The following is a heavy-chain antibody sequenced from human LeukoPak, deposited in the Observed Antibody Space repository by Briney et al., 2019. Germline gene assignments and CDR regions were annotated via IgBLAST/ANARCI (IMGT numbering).Heavy chain of an antibody. CDR1: GGSISNNNYF. CDR3: ARHRRGAVEGTAIYYFDY. D-gene: IGHD3-10*01. CDR2: SYYSGST. V-gene: IGHV4-39*01. J-gene: IGHJ4*02. Sequence: SETLSLTCTVSGGSISNNNYFWGWIRQPPGKGLEWIGSSYYSGSTYYNPSLKSRVTISVDTSKNQFSLKLSSVTAADTAVYYCARHRRGAVEGTAIYYFDYWGQGTLVTVSS.